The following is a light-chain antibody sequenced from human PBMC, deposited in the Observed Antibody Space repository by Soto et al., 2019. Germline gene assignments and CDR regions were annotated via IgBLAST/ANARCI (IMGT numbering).Light chain of an antibody. V-gene: IGKV1-8*01. CDR3: QQYYSYRSIT. CDR2: AAS. J-gene: IGKJ5*01. Sequence: AIRMTQSPSSFSASTGDSVTITCRASQGISSYLAWYQQKPGKAPKLLIYAASTLQSGVPSRFSGSGSGTDFTLTISCLQSEDFATYYCQQYYSYRSITFGQGTRLEIK. CDR1: QGISSY.